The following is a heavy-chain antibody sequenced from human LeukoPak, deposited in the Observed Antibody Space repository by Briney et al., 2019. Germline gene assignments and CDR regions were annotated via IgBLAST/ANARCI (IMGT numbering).Heavy chain of an antibody. CDR1: GFTFSSYG. Sequence: GGSLRLSCAASGFTFSSYGMSWVRQAPGKGLEWVSAISGSGGSTYYADSVKGRFTISRDNSKNTLYLQMNSLRAEDTAVYFCAREIKTQYYYDNSGIDYWGQGTLLTVSS. CDR2: ISGSGGST. V-gene: IGHV3-23*01. D-gene: IGHD3-22*01. J-gene: IGHJ4*02. CDR3: AREIKTQYYYDNSGIDY.